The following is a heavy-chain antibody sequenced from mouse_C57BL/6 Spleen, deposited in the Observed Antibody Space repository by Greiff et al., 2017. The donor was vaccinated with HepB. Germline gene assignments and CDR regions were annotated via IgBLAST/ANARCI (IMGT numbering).Heavy chain of an antibody. Sequence: EVQLQQSGPELVKPGASVKMSCKASGYTFTDYNMHWVKQSHGKSLEWIGYINPNNGGTSYNQKFKGKATLTVNKSSSTAYMELRSLTSEDSAVYYCASSCYYGSSYHYAMDYGVQGTSVTVSS. CDR1: GYTFTDYN. CDR3: ASSCYYGSSYHYAMDY. CDR2: INPNNGGT. D-gene: IGHD1-1*01. V-gene: IGHV1-22*01. J-gene: IGHJ4*01.